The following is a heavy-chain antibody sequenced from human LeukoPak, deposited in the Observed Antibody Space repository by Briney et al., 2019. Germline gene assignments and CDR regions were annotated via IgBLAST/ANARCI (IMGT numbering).Heavy chain of an antibody. CDR2: ISYDGSNK. J-gene: IGHJ3*02. Sequence: PGRSLRLSCAASGFTFSSYGMHWVRQAPGKGLEWVAVISYDGSNKYYADSVKGRFTISRDNSKNTLYLQMNSLRAEDTAVYYCAKDLTSLHGDYEGDAFDIWGQGTMVTVSS. V-gene: IGHV3-30*18. CDR1: GFTFSSYG. CDR3: AKDLTSLHGDYEGDAFDI. D-gene: IGHD4-17*01.